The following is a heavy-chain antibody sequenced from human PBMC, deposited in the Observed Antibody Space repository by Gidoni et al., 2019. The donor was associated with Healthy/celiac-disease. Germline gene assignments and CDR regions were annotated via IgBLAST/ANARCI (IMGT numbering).Heavy chain of an antibody. CDR2: ISYDGSNK. D-gene: IGHD3-22*01. Sequence: QVQLVESGGGVVQPGRSLRLSCAASGFTFRSYAMPWVRQAPGQGLEWVAVISYDGSNKYYADSVKGRFTISRDNSKNTLYLQMNSLRAEDTAVYYCARDGDYYDSSGYKGFDYWGQGTLVTVSS. CDR1: GFTFRSYA. CDR3: ARDGDYYDSSGYKGFDY. V-gene: IGHV3-30-3*01. J-gene: IGHJ4*02.